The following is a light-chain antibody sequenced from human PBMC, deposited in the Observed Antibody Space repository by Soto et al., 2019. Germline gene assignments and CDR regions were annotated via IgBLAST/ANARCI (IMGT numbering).Light chain of an antibody. V-gene: IGKV3-15*01. J-gene: IGKJ4*01. CDR2: DAF. CDR3: QQYSNWSPLT. CDR1: QSVGSY. Sequence: EIVLTQSPVTLSLSPGERATLSCRASQSVGSYIAWYQQKPGQSPRLLIYDAFTRANGIPGRFNASASGAEFTLTINGLQSEDFALYYCQQYSNWSPLTFGGGTKVDIK.